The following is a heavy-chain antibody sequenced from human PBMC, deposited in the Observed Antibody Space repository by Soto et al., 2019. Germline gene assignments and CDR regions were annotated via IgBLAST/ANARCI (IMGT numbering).Heavy chain of an antibody. CDR2: IKSKTDGGTT. Sequence: GSLRPPLAASGFTFSNAWISWVRQAPGKGLEWVGRIKSKTDGGTTDYAAPVKGRFTISRDDSKNTLYLQMNSLKTEDTAVYYCTTDPSGSYYSYYFDYWGQGTLVTVSS. D-gene: IGHD1-26*01. CDR3: TTDPSGSYYSYYFDY. J-gene: IGHJ4*02. CDR1: GFTFSNAW. V-gene: IGHV3-15*01.